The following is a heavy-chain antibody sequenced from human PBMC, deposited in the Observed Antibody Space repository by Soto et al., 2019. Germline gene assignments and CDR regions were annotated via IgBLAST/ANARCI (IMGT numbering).Heavy chain of an antibody. Sequence: SETLSLTCNVSGDYIRSGGYYWSWIRQRPGKDLEWIGYIYYTGSTYYNRSLRSRLSMSVDTSENQFSLKLTSVTAADTAIYYCARDRREANNTRGSLDPWGQGIMVTVSS. D-gene: IGHD3-16*01. CDR2: IYYTGST. CDR1: GDYIRSGGYY. J-gene: IGHJ5*02. CDR3: ARDRREANNTRGSLDP. V-gene: IGHV4-31*03.